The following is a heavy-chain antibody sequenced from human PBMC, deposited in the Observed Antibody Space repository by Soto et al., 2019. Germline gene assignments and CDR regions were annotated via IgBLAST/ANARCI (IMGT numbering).Heavy chain of an antibody. J-gene: IGHJ4*02. CDR1: GFTFDEYA. CDR3: AKDISRGPTKNYDFWSGPDY. Sequence: GGSLRLSCAASGFTFDEYAMHWVRQPPGKGLEWVSLISWDGSNRYYADSVQGRFTISRDNSKYSLHLEMNSLRPEDTALYYCAKDISRGPTKNYDFWSGPDYWGQGTLVTVSS. D-gene: IGHD3-3*01. V-gene: IGHV3-43D*04. CDR2: ISWDGSNR.